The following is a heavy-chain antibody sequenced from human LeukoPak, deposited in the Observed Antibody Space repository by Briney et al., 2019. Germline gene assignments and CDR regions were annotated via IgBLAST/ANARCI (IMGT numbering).Heavy chain of an antibody. CDR3: ARVYGDRVFDY. CDR2: INHSGGT. Sequence: SETLSLTCAVYGESFSGYYWSWIRHPPGKGLEWIGEINHSGGTNYNPSLKSRVTISVDTSENQFSLKLNSVTAADTAVYYCARVYGDRVFDYWGQGTLVTVSS. J-gene: IGHJ4*02. CDR1: GESFSGYY. V-gene: IGHV4-34*01. D-gene: IGHD4-17*01.